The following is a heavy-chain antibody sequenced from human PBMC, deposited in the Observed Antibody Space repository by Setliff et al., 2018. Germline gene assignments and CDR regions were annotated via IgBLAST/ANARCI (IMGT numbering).Heavy chain of an antibody. CDR3: ATNLNSGSRTPDALDI. Sequence: GASVKVSCKVSGYTLTELSMHWVRQAPGKGLEWMGGFDPEDGETIYAQKFQGRVTMTEDTSTDTAYMELSSLRSEDTAVYYCATNLNSGSRTPDALDIWGQGTMVTVSS. D-gene: IGHD1-26*01. V-gene: IGHV1-24*01. J-gene: IGHJ3*02. CDR1: GYTLTELS. CDR2: FDPEDGET.